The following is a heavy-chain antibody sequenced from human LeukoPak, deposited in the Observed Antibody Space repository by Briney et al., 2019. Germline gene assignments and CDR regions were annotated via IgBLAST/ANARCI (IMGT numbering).Heavy chain of an antibody. Sequence: SETLSLTCAVYGGSFSGYYWSWIRQPPGKGLEWIGEINHSGSTNYNPSLKSRVTISVDTSKNQFSLKLSSVTAADTAVYYCARDAPGQSYFDHWGQGTLVTVSS. D-gene: IGHD2-2*01. V-gene: IGHV4-34*01. CDR1: GGSFSGYY. CDR3: ARDAPGQSYFDH. CDR2: INHSGST. J-gene: IGHJ4*02.